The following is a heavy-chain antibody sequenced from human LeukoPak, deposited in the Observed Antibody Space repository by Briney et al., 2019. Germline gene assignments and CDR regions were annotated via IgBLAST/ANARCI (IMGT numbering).Heavy chain of an antibody. V-gene: IGHV3-23*01. J-gene: IGHJ3*02. CDR3: ARVGYYGDYEGDAFDI. D-gene: IGHD4-17*01. Sequence: PGGSLRLSCAASGFTFSVYAMSWVRQAPGKGPEWVSAISESGDNTYYAGSVKGRFTISRDNAKNTLDLQMDSLRAEDTAVYYCARVGYYGDYEGDAFDIWGQGTMVTVSS. CDR2: ISESGDNT. CDR1: GFTFSVYA.